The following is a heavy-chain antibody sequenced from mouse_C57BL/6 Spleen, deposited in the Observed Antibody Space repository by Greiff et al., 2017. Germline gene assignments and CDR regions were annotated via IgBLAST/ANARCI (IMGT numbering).Heavy chain of an antibody. Sequence: QVHVKQSGPELVKPGASVKLSCKASGYTFTSYDINWVKQRPGQGLEWIGWIYPRDGSTKYNEKFKGKATLTVDTSSSTAYMELHSLTSEDSAVYFCAREGSYAMDYWGQGTSVTVSS. CDR3: AREGSYAMDY. CDR1: GYTFTSYD. CDR2: IYPRDGST. V-gene: IGHV1-85*01. J-gene: IGHJ4*01.